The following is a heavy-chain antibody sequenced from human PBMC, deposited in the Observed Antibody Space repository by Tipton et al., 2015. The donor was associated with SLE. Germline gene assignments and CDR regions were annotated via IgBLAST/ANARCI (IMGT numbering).Heavy chain of an antibody. Sequence: TLSLTCTVSGGSISSYYWSWIRQHPGKGLEWIGYIYYSGSTNYNPSLKSRVTISVDTSKNQFSLKLSSVTAADKAVYYCASSTMVGAFDYWGQGTLVTVSS. CDR1: GGSISSYY. CDR2: IYYSGST. CDR3: ASSTMVGAFDY. D-gene: IGHD4/OR15-4a*01. J-gene: IGHJ4*02. V-gene: IGHV4-59*08.